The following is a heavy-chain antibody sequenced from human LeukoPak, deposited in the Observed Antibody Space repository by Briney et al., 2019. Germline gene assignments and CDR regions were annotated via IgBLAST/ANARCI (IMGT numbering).Heavy chain of an antibody. CDR3: AKDLGGSYPKYYFDY. CDR2: ISGSGGGT. V-gene: IGHV3-23*01. J-gene: IGHJ4*02. CDR1: GFTFTSYA. D-gene: IGHD1-26*01. Sequence: PGGSLRLSCAASGFTFTSYAMSWVRQAPGKGLEWVSSISGSGGGTFYADSVKGRFTISRDNSKNTLYPQMNSLRAEDTAVYYCAKDLGGSYPKYYFDYWGQGTLVTVSS.